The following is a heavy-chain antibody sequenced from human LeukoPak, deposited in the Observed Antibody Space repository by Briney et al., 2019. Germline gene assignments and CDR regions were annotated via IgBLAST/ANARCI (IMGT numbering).Heavy chain of an antibody. J-gene: IGHJ5*02. CDR3: ARDSPRGYCSGGSCYAWFDP. V-gene: IGHV3-74*01. CDR1: GFTFSSSW. CDR2: INTDGSST. D-gene: IGHD2-15*01. Sequence: GGSLRLSCAASGFTFSSSWMHWVRQAPGKGLLWVSRINTDGSSTIYADSVEGRFITSRDNAKNSLYLQMNSLRAEDTAVYYCARDSPRGYCSGGSCYAWFDPWGQGTLVTVSS.